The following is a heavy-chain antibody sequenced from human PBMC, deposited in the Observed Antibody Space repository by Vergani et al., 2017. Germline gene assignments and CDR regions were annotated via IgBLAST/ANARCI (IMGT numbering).Heavy chain of an antibody. CDR2: IYPGDSDT. V-gene: IGHV5-51*01. D-gene: IGHD6-13*01. J-gene: IGHJ4*02. CDR1: GYSFTSYW. Sequence: EVQLVQSGAEVKKPGESLKISCKGSGYSFTSYWIGWVRQMPGKGLEWMGIIYPGDSDTRYSPSFQGQVTISADKSISTAYLQWSSLKASDTAMDYCARQVLSQQPHGEFDYWGQGTLVTVSS. CDR3: ARQVLSQQPHGEFDY.